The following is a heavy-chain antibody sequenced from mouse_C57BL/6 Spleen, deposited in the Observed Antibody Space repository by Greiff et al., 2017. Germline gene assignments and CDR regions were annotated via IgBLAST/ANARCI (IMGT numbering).Heavy chain of an antibody. J-gene: IGHJ3*01. CDR2: IDPEDGDT. D-gene: IGHD1-1*01. CDR3: TRGYYGSNLFAY. CDR1: GFNIKDYY. Sequence: EVKLMESGAELVRPGASVKLSCTASGFNIKDYYMHWVKQRPEQGLEWIGRIDPEDGDTEYAPKFQGKATMTADTSSNTAYLQLSSLTSEDTAVYYCTRGYYGSNLFAYWGQGTLVTVSA. V-gene: IGHV14-1*01.